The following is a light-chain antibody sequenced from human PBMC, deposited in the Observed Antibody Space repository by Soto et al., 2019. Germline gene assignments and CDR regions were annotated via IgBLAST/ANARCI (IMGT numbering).Light chain of an antibody. J-gene: IGKJ1*01. CDR1: QGIRND. CDR2: AAS. Sequence: AIQMTQSPSSLSASVGDTVTITCRASQGIRNDLGWYQQKPGKAPNLLIYAASSLQSGVPSRFSGSGSGTDFTLTISNLQPDDCATYYCQQYENYWTFGQGTKVDIK. CDR3: QQYENYWT. V-gene: IGKV1-6*01.